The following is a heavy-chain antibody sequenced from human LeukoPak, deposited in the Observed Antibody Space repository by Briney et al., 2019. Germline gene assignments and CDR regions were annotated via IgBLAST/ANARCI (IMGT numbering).Heavy chain of an antibody. V-gene: IGHV1-69*04. Sequence: GASVKVSCKTSGYRFSDYYMHWVRQAPGQGLEWMGRIIPILGIANYAQKFQGRVTIIADKSTSTAYMELSSLRSEDTAVYYCARGGRDYYFDDWGQGTLVTVSS. CDR3: ARGGRDYYFDD. D-gene: IGHD5-24*01. CDR1: GYRFSDYY. J-gene: IGHJ4*02. CDR2: IIPILGIA.